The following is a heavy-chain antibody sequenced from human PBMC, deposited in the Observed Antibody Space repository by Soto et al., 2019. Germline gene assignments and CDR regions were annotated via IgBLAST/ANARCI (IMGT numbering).Heavy chain of an antibody. CDR2: ISAYNGNT. CDR3: ARDLEYSSSWNYYYGMDV. Sequence: ASVKVSCKASGYTFTSYGISWVRQAPGQGLEWMGWISAYNGNTNYAQKLQGRVTMTTDTSTSTAYMELRSLRSDDTAVYYCARDLEYSSSWNYYYGMDVWGQGTTVTVSS. J-gene: IGHJ6*02. V-gene: IGHV1-18*01. D-gene: IGHD6-13*01. CDR1: GYTFTSYG.